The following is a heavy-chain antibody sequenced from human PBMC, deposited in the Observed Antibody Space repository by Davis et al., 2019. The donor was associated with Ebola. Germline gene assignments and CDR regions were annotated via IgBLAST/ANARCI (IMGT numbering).Heavy chain of an antibody. CDR1: GYTFTSYG. Sequence: AASVKVSCKASGYTFTSYGISWVRQAPGQGLEWMGRIIPVVDTKDYAQKFQGRVTMTEDTSTNTAYMELSGLRSEDTAVYYCSIGGTTGGFDYWGQGTLVTVSS. D-gene: IGHD1-14*01. V-gene: IGHV1-18*01. J-gene: IGHJ4*02. CDR3: SIGGTTGGFDY. CDR2: IIPVVDTK.